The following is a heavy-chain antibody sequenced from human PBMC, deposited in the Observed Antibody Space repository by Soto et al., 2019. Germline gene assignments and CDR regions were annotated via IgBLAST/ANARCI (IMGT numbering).Heavy chain of an antibody. V-gene: IGHV3-30*03. CDR1: GFTFSDYG. D-gene: IGHD2-15*01. Sequence: VGSLRLSCEGPGFTFSDYGFHWVRQAPGKGLEWVAMISYDGSDRYYRDSVQGRFTISRDDSKNTVFLQMNSLRTEDTAMYYCARSTYCNGGSCYPQYWGPGTLVTVSS. CDR3: ARSTYCNGGSCYPQY. J-gene: IGHJ4*02. CDR2: ISYDGSDR.